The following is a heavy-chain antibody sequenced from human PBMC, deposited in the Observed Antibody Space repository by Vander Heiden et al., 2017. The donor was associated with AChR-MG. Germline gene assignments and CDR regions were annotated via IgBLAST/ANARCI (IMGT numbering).Heavy chain of an antibody. CDR1: GLAFSSYA. J-gene: IGHJ3*02. D-gene: IGHD3-10*01. V-gene: IGHV3-23*01. Sequence: EVQLLASGGGLVQPGGSLSISCAPSGLAFSSYAMSWVRQAPGKGLEWVSAISGSGGSTYYADSVKGRFTISRDNSKNTLYLQMNSLRAEDTAVYYCAKDWGGDIWGQGTMVTVSS. CDR3: AKDWGGDI. CDR2: ISGSGGST.